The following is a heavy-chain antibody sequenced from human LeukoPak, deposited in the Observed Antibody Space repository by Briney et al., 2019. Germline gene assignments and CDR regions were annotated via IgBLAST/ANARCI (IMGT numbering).Heavy chain of an antibody. CDR2: IRGSGGST. J-gene: IGHJ4*02. V-gene: IGHV3-23*01. CDR1: GFTFSSYA. Sequence: GGSLRLSCAASGFTFSSYAMSWVRQAPGKGLEWVSAIRGSGGSTYYADSVKGRFTISRDNSKNTLYLQMNSLRAEDTAVYYCAKGGVVVVAALRGRWGQGTLVTVSS. D-gene: IGHD2-15*01. CDR3: AKGGVVVVAALRGR.